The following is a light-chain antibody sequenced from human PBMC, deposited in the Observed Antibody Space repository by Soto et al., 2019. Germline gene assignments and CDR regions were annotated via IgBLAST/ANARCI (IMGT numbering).Light chain of an antibody. J-gene: IGKJ4*01. CDR2: DAS. CDR3: QQRSNWPPVT. V-gene: IGKV3-11*01. CDR1: QSVSSY. Sequence: EIVLTQSPATLSLSPGERATLSCRASQSVSSYLAWYQQKPGQAPRLLIYDASNRATGIPARFCGSGSGTDFTLTIISLEPEDFAIYYCQQRSNWPPVTFGGGTKVEIK.